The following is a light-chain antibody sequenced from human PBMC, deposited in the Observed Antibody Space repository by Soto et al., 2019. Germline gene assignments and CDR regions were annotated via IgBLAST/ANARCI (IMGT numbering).Light chain of an antibody. CDR1: QSVSSSY. CDR2: GAS. J-gene: IGKJ2*01. Sequence: EIVLTQSPGTLSLSPGERATLSCRASQSVSSSYLAWYQQKPGQAPRLLIYGASSRATGIPDRFSGSGSGXXXXXXXXXLEPEDFAVYYCQQYGSSPYTFGQGTKLEIK. CDR3: QQYGSSPYT. V-gene: IGKV3-20*01.